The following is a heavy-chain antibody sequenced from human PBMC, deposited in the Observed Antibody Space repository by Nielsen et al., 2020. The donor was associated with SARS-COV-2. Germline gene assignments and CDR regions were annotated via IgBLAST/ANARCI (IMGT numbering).Heavy chain of an antibody. D-gene: IGHD1-1*01. CDR3: ATTTDYYYYYGMDV. Sequence: WVGQAPGQGLEWMGWMNPNSGNTGYAQKFQGRVTMTRNTSISTAYMELSSLRSEDTAVYYCATTTDYYYYYGMDVWGQGTTVTVSS. CDR2: MNPNSGNT. V-gene: IGHV1-8*01. J-gene: IGHJ6*02.